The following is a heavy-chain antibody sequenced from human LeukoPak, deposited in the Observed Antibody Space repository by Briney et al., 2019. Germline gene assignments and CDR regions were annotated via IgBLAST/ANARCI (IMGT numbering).Heavy chain of an antibody. CDR1: GFTVSTNY. D-gene: IGHD3-10*01. CDR2: IYSDGST. J-gene: IGHJ3*02. V-gene: IGHV3-53*01. CDR3: AREWRGSVDAFDI. Sequence: GGSLRLSCAASGFTVSTNYMTWVRQAPGKGLEWVSFIYSDGSTYYADSVKGRFTISRDNSKNTLYLQMNSLRAEDTAVYYCAREWRGSVDAFDIWGQGTMVTVSS.